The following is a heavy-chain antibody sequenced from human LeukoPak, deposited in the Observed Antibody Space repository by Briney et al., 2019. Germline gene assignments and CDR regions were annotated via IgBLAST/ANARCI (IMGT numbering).Heavy chain of an antibody. CDR2: IYTSGNT. CDR1: GDSIRSYY. V-gene: IGHV4-4*07. CDR3: ARDQTLGPGSYAVSN. J-gene: IGHJ4*02. D-gene: IGHD3-10*01. Sequence: SETLSLTCTVSGDSIRSYYWSWIRQPPGKGLEWIGRIYTSGNTNYNPSLKSRVTMSVDTSKNQFSLRLTSVTAADTAVYYCARDQTLGPGSYAVSNWGQGTLVTVPS.